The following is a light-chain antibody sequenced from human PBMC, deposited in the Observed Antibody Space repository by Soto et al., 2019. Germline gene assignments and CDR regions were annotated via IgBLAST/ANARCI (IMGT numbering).Light chain of an antibody. CDR3: QQYGSSSEIT. CDR2: GAS. J-gene: IGKJ5*01. Sequence: EIVLTQSPGTLSLSPGERATLSCRASQSVAGSYLAWYQQKPGQAPRLLIYGASSRATGFPDRFSGSGSGTAFTLTISGLEAEDSAVYYCQQYGSSSEITFGQGTRLEIK. CDR1: QSVAGSY. V-gene: IGKV3-20*01.